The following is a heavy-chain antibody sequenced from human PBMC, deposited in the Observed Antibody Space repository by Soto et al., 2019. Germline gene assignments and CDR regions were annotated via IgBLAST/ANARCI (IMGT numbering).Heavy chain of an antibody. D-gene: IGHD3-22*01. Sequence: SLRLSCAASEFTFSNYSMSWVRQAPGKGLEWVSAISYGGGTTYYADSVKGRFTISRDNSKNTLYLQMNSLRAEDTAVYYCAKNPGYYYDSTGYHFDYWGQGTLVTVSS. J-gene: IGHJ4*02. CDR2: ISYGGGTT. CDR3: AKNPGYYYDSTGYHFDY. CDR1: EFTFSNYS. V-gene: IGHV3-23*01.